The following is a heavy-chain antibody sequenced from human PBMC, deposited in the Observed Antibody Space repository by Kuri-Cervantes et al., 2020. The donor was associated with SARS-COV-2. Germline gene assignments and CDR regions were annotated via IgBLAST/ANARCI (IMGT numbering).Heavy chain of an antibody. J-gene: IGHJ4*02. CDR1: GGTFSTYA. D-gene: IGHD6-6*01. CDR3: ARDASAPRYFDY. Sequence: SVKVSCKASGGTFSTYAISWVRQAPGQGLEWMGGIIPTFPPPKYAQKFQGRVTMTRDTSTSTVYMELSSLRSEDTAVYYCARDASAPRYFDYWGQGTLVTVSS. CDR2: IIPTFPPP. V-gene: IGHV1-69*05.